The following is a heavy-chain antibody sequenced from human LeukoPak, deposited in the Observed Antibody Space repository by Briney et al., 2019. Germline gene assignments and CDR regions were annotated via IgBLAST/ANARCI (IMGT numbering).Heavy chain of an antibody. Sequence: GGSLRLSCAASGFTFSSYAMHWVRQAPGKGLEWVAVISYDGSNKYYADSVKGRFTISRDNAKNSLYLQMNSLRAEDMALYYCAKDSDSSSWYGSDAFDIWGQGTMVTVSS. V-gene: IGHV3-30*04. J-gene: IGHJ3*02. D-gene: IGHD6-13*01. CDR2: ISYDGSNK. CDR3: AKDSDSSSWYGSDAFDI. CDR1: GFTFSSYA.